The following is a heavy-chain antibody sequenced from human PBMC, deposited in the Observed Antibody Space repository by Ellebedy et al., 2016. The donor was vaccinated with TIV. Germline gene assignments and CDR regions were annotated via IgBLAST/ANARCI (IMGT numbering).Heavy chain of an antibody. V-gene: IGHV1-69*13. CDR1: GGPFSSYV. CDR2: IIPVSGTP. J-gene: IGHJ4*02. D-gene: IGHD4-17*01. CDR3: GRRRLYGDYYYFES. Sequence: SVKVSXXASGGPFSSYVINWVRQAPGQGLEWVGGIIPVSGTPKYAQKFQGRLTITADESTRTAYMELSSLTSGDTAVYYCGRRRLYGDYYYFESWGQGTLVTVSS.